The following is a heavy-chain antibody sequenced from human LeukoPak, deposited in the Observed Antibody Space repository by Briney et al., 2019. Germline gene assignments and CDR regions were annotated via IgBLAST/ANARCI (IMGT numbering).Heavy chain of an antibody. CDR3: AREGVTIFGVVLGNWFDP. V-gene: IGHV4-4*07. J-gene: IGHJ5*02. CDR2: IYTSGST. Sequence: SETLSLTCTVSGGSISSYYWSWIRQPAGKGLEWIGRIYTSGSTNYNPSLKSRVTMSVDTSKNQFSLKLSSVTAADTAAYYCAREGVTIFGVVLGNWFDPWGQGTLVTVSS. D-gene: IGHD3-3*01. CDR1: GGSISSYY.